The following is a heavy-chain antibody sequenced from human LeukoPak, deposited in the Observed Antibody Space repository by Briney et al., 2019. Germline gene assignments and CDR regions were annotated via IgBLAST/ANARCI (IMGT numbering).Heavy chain of an antibody. V-gene: IGHV3-48*03. D-gene: IGHD3-9*01. CDR2: VSSSGSTI. Sequence: GGSLRLSCAASGFTFSSYEMNWVRQAPGKGLEWVSYVSSSGSTIYYADSVKGRFTISRDNAENALYLQMNSLRAEDTAVYYCAREVVLRYFDRWGQGTLVTVSS. J-gene: IGHJ4*02. CDR3: AREVVLRYFDR. CDR1: GFTFSSYE.